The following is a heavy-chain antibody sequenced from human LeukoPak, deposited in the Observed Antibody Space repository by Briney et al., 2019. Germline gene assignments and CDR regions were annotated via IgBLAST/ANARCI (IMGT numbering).Heavy chain of an antibody. Sequence: ASVKVSCKASGYTFTSYDINWVRQATGQGLEWMGWMNPNSGNTGYAQKLQGRVTMARNTSLSTAYMELRSLRSEDTAVYYCARAGGYCGRISCPYYFDYWGQGSLVAVSS. CDR2: MNPNSGNT. CDR1: GYTFTSYD. V-gene: IGHV1-8*01. J-gene: IGHJ4*02. CDR3: ARAGGYCGRISCPYYFDY. D-gene: IGHD2-15*01.